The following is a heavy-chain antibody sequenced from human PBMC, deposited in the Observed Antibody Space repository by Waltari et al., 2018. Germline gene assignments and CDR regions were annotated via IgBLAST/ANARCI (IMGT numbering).Heavy chain of an antibody. J-gene: IGHJ5*02. Sequence: QVQLQESGPGLVKPSETLSLTCTVSGGSISSYYWSWIRQPPGKGLEWIGYIYYSGSTNSHPSLTVRVTISVDTSKNHFSLKLSSVTAADTAVYYCARDSSSAGNWFDPWGQGTLVTVSS. CDR3: ARDSSSAGNWFDP. V-gene: IGHV4-59*01. CDR1: GGSISSYY. D-gene: IGHD3-22*01. CDR2: IYYSGST.